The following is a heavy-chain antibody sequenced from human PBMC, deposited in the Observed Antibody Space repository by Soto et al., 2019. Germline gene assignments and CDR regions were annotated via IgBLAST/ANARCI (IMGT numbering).Heavy chain of an antibody. Sequence: TGGSLRLSCAASGFTFSSYAMSWVRQAPGKGLEWVSAISGSGGSTYCADSVKGRFTISRDNSKNTLYLQMNSLRAEDTAVYYCARSNWNYVRNYYYYMDVWGKGTTVTVSS. V-gene: IGHV3-23*01. CDR1: GFTFSSYA. D-gene: IGHD1-7*01. CDR2: ISGSGGST. CDR3: ARSNWNYVRNYYYYMDV. J-gene: IGHJ6*03.